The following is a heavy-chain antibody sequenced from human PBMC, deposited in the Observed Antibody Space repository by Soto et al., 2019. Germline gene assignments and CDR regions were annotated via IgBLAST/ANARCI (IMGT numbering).Heavy chain of an antibody. D-gene: IGHD6-19*01. Sequence: SETLSLTCTVSGGSISSGGYYWSWIRQRPGKGLEWIGYIYYSGSTYYNPSLKSRVTISVDTSKNQFSLKLSSVTAADTAVYYCAGSVISSGWYPNWFDPWGQGTLVTVSS. CDR1: GGSISSGGYY. CDR3: AGSVISSGWYPNWFDP. J-gene: IGHJ5*02. V-gene: IGHV4-31*03. CDR2: IYYSGST.